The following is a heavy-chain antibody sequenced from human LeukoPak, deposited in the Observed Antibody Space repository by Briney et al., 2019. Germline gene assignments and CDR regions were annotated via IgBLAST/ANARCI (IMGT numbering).Heavy chain of an antibody. CDR1: GFTFSSYA. D-gene: IGHD5-18*01. CDR3: ARSVKKRGYSYGALGA. V-gene: IGHV3-23*01. Sequence: GGSLRLSCAASGFTFSSYAMSWVRQAPGKGLEWVSAISGSGGSTYYADSVKGRFTISRDNSKNTLYLQMNSLRAEDTAVYYCARSVKKRGYSYGALGAWGQGTLVTVSS. CDR2: ISGSGGST. J-gene: IGHJ5*02.